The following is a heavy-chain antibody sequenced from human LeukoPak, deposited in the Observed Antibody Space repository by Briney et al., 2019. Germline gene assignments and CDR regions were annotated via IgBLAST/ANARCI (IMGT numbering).Heavy chain of an antibody. D-gene: IGHD4-23*01. J-gene: IGHJ4*02. Sequence: PGGSLRLSCAASGFTFSSYAMSWVRQAPGKGLEWVSAISGSGGSTYYADSVKGRFTISRDNSKNTLYLQMNSLRAEDTAVYYCAKDTTFDYGGNLDYWGQGTLVTVSS. CDR3: AKDTTFDYGGNLDY. CDR2: ISGSGGST. V-gene: IGHV3-23*01. CDR1: GFTFSSYA.